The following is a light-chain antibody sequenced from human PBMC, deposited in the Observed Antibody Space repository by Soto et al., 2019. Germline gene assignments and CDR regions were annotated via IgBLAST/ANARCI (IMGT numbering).Light chain of an antibody. CDR2: DAS. CDR1: QSVSRH. Sequence: EILLTLSPATLSLSAGERATLSCRASQSVSRHSAWYQQKPGQAPRLLIYDASNRATGIPARFSGSGSGTDFTLTISSLEPEDFAVYYCQQRNNWHPVTFGGGTKVDIK. J-gene: IGKJ4*01. CDR3: QQRNNWHPVT. V-gene: IGKV3-11*01.